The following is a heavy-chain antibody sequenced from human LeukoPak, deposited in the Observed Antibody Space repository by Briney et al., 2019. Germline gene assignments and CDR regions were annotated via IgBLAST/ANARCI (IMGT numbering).Heavy chain of an antibody. J-gene: IGHJ4*02. V-gene: IGHV3-30*18. CDR1: GFTFSSYG. CDR2: ISYGGSNK. Sequence: GGSLRLSCAASGFTFSSYGMHWVRQAPGKGLEWVAVISYGGSNKYYADSVKGRFTISRDNSKNTLYLQMNSLRAEDTAVYYCAKNPHGYYDSSGYPLDYWGQGTLVTVSS. CDR3: AKNPHGYYDSSGYPLDY. D-gene: IGHD3-22*01.